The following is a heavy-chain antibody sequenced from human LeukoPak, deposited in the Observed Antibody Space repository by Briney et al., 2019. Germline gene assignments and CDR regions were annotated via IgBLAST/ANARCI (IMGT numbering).Heavy chain of an antibody. CDR1: GFTFSSYA. D-gene: IGHD1-14*01. CDR3: AKGKINHDGAFDI. V-gene: IGHV3-23*01. J-gene: IGHJ3*02. Sequence: PGGSLRLSCAASGFTFSSYAMSWVRQAPGKGLEWVSAISGSGGSTYYAGSVKGRFSLSRDNFEKTLYLQMNRLRAEDTAVYYCAKGKINHDGAFDIWGQGTRVIVAS. CDR2: ISGSGGST.